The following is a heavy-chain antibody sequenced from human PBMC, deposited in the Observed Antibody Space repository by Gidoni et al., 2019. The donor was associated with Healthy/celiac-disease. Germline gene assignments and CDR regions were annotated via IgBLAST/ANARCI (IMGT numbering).Heavy chain of an antibody. Sequence: QVQLVQSGAEVQKPGSSVQFSCKASGCTFSSYAISWVRQAPGQGLEWMGGIIPIFGTANYAQKFQGRVTITADESTSTAYMELSSLRSEDTAVYYCARVDYGINWFDPWGQGTLVTVSS. J-gene: IGHJ5*02. CDR2: IIPIFGTA. CDR1: GCTFSSYA. CDR3: ARVDYGINWFDP. V-gene: IGHV1-69*01. D-gene: IGHD4-17*01.